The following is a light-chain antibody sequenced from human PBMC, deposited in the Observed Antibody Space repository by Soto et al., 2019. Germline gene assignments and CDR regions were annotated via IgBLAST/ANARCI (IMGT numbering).Light chain of an antibody. Sequence: QSVLTQPASVSGSPGQSITISCTGTSSDVGGYNYVSWYQQHPGKAPKLMIFEVSNRPSGLSNRFSGSKSGNTASLTISGLQAEDEADYYGSSYTAANTVVFGGGTKLTVL. CDR1: SSDVGGYNY. CDR3: SSYTAANTVV. V-gene: IGLV2-14*03. CDR2: EVS. J-gene: IGLJ2*01.